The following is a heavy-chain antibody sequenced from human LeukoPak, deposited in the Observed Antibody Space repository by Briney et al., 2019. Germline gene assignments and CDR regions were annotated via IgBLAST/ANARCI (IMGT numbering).Heavy chain of an antibody. CDR1: GYSISSGYY. V-gene: IGHV4-38-2*02. Sequence: SETLSLTCTVSGYSISSGYYWGWIRQPPGKGLEWIGSIYYSGSTYYNPSLKSRVTISVDTSKNQFSLKLSSVTAADTAVYYCARHVYGFETSSGWYVDYWGQGTLVTVSS. J-gene: IGHJ4*02. CDR3: ARHVYGFETSSGWYVDY. D-gene: IGHD6-19*01. CDR2: IYYSGST.